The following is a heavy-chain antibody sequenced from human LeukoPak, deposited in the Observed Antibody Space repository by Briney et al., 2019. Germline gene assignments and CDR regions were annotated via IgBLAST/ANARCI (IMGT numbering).Heavy chain of an antibody. Sequence: PGGSLRLSCAASGFTFSSYSMNWVRQAPGKGLEWVSAISGSGGSTYYADSVKGRFTISRDNSKNTLYLQMNSLRADDTAVYYCAKAGDFGVVIGYFQHWGQGTLVTVSS. CDR3: AKAGDFGVVIGYFQH. CDR2: ISGSGGST. J-gene: IGHJ1*01. CDR1: GFTFSSYS. D-gene: IGHD3-3*01. V-gene: IGHV3-23*01.